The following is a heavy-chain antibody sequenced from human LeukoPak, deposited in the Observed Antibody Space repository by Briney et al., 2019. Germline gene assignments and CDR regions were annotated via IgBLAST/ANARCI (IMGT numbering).Heavy chain of an antibody. V-gene: IGHV3-7*01. J-gene: IGHJ4*02. CDR3: ARGSGWLPDY. CDR2: IKRDGSDK. Sequence: GGSLRLSCAASGFTFSSYWMNWVRQAPGKGLEWVANIKRDGSDKDYLDSVKGRFTISRDNAKNSLYLQMSSLRVEDTAVYYCARGSGWLPDYWGRGTLVTVSS. CDR1: GFTFSSYW. D-gene: IGHD6-13*01.